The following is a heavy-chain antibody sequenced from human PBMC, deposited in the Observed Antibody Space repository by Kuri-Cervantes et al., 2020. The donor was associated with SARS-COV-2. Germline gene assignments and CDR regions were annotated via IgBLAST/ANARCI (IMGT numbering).Heavy chain of an antibody. Sequence: GGSLRLSCAASGFTFSSYTMHWVRQAPGKGLEWVAVISYDGSNKYYADSVKGRFTISRDNSKNTLYLQMNSLRAEDTAVYYCARCAFTDYSNYYYYYYYGMDVWGQGTTVTVSS. D-gene: IGHD4-11*01. CDR3: ARCAFTDYSNYYYYYYYGMDV. CDR1: GFTFSSYT. J-gene: IGHJ6*02. CDR2: ISYDGSNK. V-gene: IGHV3-30-3*01.